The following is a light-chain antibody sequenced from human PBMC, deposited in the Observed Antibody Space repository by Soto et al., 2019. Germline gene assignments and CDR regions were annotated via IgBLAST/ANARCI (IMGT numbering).Light chain of an antibody. J-gene: IGLJ1*01. CDR3: CSYAGGSTYV. V-gene: IGLV2-23*01. Sequence: QSALTQPASVSGSPGQSITISCTGTSSDVGTYNLVSWYQQLPGEAPKLMIYEGSKRPSRISNRFSGSKSGNTASLTISGLQAEDDADYYCCSYAGGSTYVFGTGTKVTVL. CDR2: EGS. CDR1: SSDVGTYNL.